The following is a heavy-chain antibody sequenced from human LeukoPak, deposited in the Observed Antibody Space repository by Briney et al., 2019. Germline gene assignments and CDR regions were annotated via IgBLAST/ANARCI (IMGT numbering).Heavy chain of an antibody. CDR3: ARTFGSYGWFDP. D-gene: IGHD1-26*01. CDR1: GGSISSYY. J-gene: IGHJ5*02. Sequence: SETLSLTCTVSGGSISSYYWSWIRQPPGKGLEWIGYIYYSGSTNYNPSLKSRVTISVDTSKNQFSLKLSSVTAADTAVYCCARTFGSYGWFDPWGQGTLVTVSS. CDR2: IYYSGST. V-gene: IGHV4-59*01.